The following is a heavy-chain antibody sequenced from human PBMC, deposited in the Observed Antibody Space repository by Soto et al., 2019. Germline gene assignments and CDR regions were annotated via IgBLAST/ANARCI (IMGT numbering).Heavy chain of an antibody. CDR2: IRSKANSYAT. CDR3: TRPGRSSSNLDY. V-gene: IGHV3-73*02. Sequence: EVQLVESGGGLVQPGGSLKLSCAASGFTFSGSAMHWVRQASGKGLEWVGRIRSKANSYATAYAASVKGRFTISRDDSKNTAYLQMNSLKTEDTAVYYCTRPGRSSSNLDYWGQGTLVTVSS. CDR1: GFTFSGSA. D-gene: IGHD6-6*01. J-gene: IGHJ4*02.